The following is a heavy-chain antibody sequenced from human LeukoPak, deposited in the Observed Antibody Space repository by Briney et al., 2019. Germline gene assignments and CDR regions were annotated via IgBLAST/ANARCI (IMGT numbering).Heavy chain of an antibody. Sequence: ASVKVSCKASGYTFTSYYMHWVRQAPGQGLEWMGIINPSGGSTSYVQKFPGRVTMTRDMSTSTVYMELSSLRSEDTAVYYCARELIRVGGSYRQLLGYWGQGTLVTVSS. CDR3: ARELIRVGGSYRQLLGY. V-gene: IGHV1-46*01. CDR1: GYTFTSYY. D-gene: IGHD3-16*01. CDR2: INPSGGST. J-gene: IGHJ4*02.